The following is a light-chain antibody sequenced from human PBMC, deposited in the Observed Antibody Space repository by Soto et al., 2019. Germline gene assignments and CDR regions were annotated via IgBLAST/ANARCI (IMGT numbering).Light chain of an antibody. CDR3: QQRSDWPLIT. J-gene: IGKJ5*01. CDR1: QYVGTS. CDR2: DAS. V-gene: IGKV3-11*01. Sequence: EIVLTQSPATLSLSPGERATLSCRASQYVGTSLAWYQQKPGQAPRLFIYDASNRATGIPARFTGSGSGTDFTRTISSLEADDFAVYYCQQRSDWPLITFGQGTRLEIK.